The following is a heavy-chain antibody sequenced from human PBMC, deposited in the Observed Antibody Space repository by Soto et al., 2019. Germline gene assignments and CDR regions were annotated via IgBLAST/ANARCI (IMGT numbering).Heavy chain of an antibody. CDR2: ISVYNGNT. J-gene: IGHJ4*02. Sequence: GASVKVSCNASGYTFTSYGITWVRPAPGQGLEWMGWISVYNGNTNYAQRLQGRVTMTTDTSTTTAYMELRSLRSDDTAVYYCARGQKLFQDGGFGYGGQGTLVTVSS. CDR1: GYTFTSYG. D-gene: IGHD3-10*01. V-gene: IGHV1-18*01. CDR3: ARGQKLFQDGGFGY.